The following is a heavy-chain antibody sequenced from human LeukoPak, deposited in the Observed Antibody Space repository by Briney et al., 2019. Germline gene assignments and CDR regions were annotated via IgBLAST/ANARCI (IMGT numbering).Heavy chain of an antibody. D-gene: IGHD3-22*01. CDR2: IYYSGST. J-gene: IGHJ4*02. CDR3: ARVGDNSGYYYYFDY. CDR1: GGSISSYY. Sequence: SETLSLTCTVSGGSISSYYWSWIRQPPGKGLEWIGYIYYSGSTNYNPSLKSRVTISVDTSKNQFSLKLTSVTAADTAVYYCARVGDNSGYYYYFDYWGQGTLVTVSS. V-gene: IGHV4-59*13.